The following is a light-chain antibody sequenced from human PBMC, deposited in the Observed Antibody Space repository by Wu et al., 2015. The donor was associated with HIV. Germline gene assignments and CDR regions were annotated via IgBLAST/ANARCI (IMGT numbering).Light chain of an antibody. V-gene: IGKV1-5*03. CDR2: QTS. J-gene: IGKJ1*01. CDR1: QTINSW. Sequence: DIQMTQSPSTLPASVGDRVTITCRASQTINSWLAWYQQKPGRAPKLLMYQTSTLERGVPARFSGRGSGTEYTLTISSLQPDDFATYYCQQYNSYPGTFGQGTKVEIK. CDR3: QQYNSYPGT.